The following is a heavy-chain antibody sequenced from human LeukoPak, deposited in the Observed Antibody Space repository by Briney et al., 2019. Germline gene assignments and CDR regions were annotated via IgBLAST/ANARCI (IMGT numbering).Heavy chain of an antibody. D-gene: IGHD5-18*01. V-gene: IGHV4-38-2*02. CDR1: GYSISSGYY. CDR2: IYHSGRT. Sequence: PSETLSLTCTVSGYSISSGYYWGWIRQPPGKGLEWIGSIYHSGRTYYNSSLKSRVTISGDTSKNQFSLKLSSVTAADTAVYYCARVDEDTAMVTFDYWGQGTLVTVSS. CDR3: ARVDEDTAMVTFDY. J-gene: IGHJ4*02.